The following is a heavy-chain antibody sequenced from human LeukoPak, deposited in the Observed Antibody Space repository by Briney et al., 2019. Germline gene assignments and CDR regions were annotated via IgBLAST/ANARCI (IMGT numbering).Heavy chain of an antibody. V-gene: IGHV4-38-2*02. Sequence: SETLSLTCAVSGYSITSGYYWGWIRQPPGKGLEWIGEINHSGSTNYNPSLKSRVTISVDTSKNQFSLKLSSVTAADTAVYYCARELAYCSSSSCYGGTFHIWGQGTMVTVSS. CDR1: GYSITSGYY. CDR3: ARELAYCSSSSCYGGTFHI. J-gene: IGHJ3*02. D-gene: IGHD2-2*01. CDR2: INHSGST.